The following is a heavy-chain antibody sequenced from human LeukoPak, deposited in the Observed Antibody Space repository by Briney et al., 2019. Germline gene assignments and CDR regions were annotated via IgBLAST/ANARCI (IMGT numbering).Heavy chain of an antibody. V-gene: IGHV4-59*01. Sequence: SETLSLTCTVSGGSISSYYWSWIPQPPGKGLEWIGYIYYSGSTNYNPSLKSRVTISVDTPKNQFSLKLSSVTAADTAVYYCARGQLVSRAMDYWGQGTLVTVSS. D-gene: IGHD6-6*01. CDR1: GGSISSYY. CDR3: ARGQLVSRAMDY. CDR2: IYYSGST. J-gene: IGHJ4*02.